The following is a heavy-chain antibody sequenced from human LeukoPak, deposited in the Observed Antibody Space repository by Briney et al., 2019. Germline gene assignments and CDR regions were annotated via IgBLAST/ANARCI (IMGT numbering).Heavy chain of an antibody. V-gene: IGHV3-21*01. J-gene: IGHJ4*02. CDR1: GFTFTSYC. CDR2: ISSSSDYI. D-gene: IGHD3-22*01. Sequence: PGGSLRLSCAASGFTFTSYCLNWVRQAPGKGLEWVSSISSSSDYIYYADSLKGRFTISRDNAKNSLYLQMDSLRVEDTAVYYCTRGDFYYCDTDYWGQGTLVTVSS. CDR3: TRGDFYYCDTDY.